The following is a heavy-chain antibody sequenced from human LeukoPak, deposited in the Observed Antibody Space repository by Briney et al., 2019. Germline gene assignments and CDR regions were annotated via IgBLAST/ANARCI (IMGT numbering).Heavy chain of an antibody. Sequence: SETLSLTCTVSGGSISTYSWTWVRQSPGKGLEWIGSVATTTTSYSPALRSRVAISIHTSKNQFSLRLESVTTADTAVYYCARDTTVASGMQFWGQGALVTVSS. CDR1: GGSISTYS. CDR3: ARDTTVASGMQF. D-gene: IGHD6-19*01. J-gene: IGHJ4*02. V-gene: IGHV4-4*07. CDR2: VATTTT.